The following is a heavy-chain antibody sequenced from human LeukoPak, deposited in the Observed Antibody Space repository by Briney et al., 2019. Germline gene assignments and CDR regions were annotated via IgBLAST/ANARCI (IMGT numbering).Heavy chain of an antibody. CDR2: INHSGST. V-gene: IGHV4-34*01. D-gene: IGHD2-2*02. CDR3: ARASVVPAAIPRAFDI. J-gene: IGHJ3*02. CDR1: GGSFSGYY. Sequence: SETLSLTCAVYGGSFSGYYWSWVRQPPGKGLEWMGEINHSGSTNYNPSLKSRVTISVDTSKNQFSLKLSSVAAADTAVYYCARASVVPAAIPRAFDIWGQGTMVTVSS.